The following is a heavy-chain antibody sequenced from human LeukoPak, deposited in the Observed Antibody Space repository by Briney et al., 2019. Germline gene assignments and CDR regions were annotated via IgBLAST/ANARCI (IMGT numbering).Heavy chain of an antibody. CDR2: INSDGSST. V-gene: IGHV3-74*01. J-gene: IGHJ4*02. D-gene: IGHD5-24*01. CDR3: AREGDGYIPIDY. Sequence: GRSLRLSCAASGFTFSSYAMHWVRQAPGKGLVWVSRINSDGSSTSYADSVKGRFTISRDNAKNTLYLQMNSLRAEDTAVYYCAREGDGYIPIDYWGQGTLVTVSS. CDR1: GFTFSSYA.